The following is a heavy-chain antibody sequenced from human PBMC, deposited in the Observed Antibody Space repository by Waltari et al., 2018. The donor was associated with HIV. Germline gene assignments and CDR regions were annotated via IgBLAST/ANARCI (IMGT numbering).Heavy chain of an antibody. D-gene: IGHD3-10*01. V-gene: IGHV4-34*01. Sequence: QVQLQQWGAGLLKPSETLSLTCAVYGGSFSGYYWSWIRQPPGKGLEWIGEINHSGSTNYNPSLKSRVTISVDTSKNQFSLKLSSVTAADTAVYYCARGRGVRGPKAVDVWGQGTTVTVSS. CDR1: GGSFSGYY. J-gene: IGHJ6*02. CDR3: ARGRGVRGPKAVDV. CDR2: INHSGST.